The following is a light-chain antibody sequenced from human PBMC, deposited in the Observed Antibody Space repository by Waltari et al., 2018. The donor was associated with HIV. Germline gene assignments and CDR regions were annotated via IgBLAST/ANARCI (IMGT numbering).Light chain of an antibody. Sequence: QSVLTQPPSASGTPGQRIIISCSGSTSNIGTNNVNWYQQLPGTTPRLLMRSNIQRPSGVPDRCAGSRSGTAASRAISGLQAEDEADYYCSAWDGSLGAWMFGGGTKLTVL. J-gene: IGLJ3*02. CDR1: TSNIGTNN. V-gene: IGLV1-44*01. CDR3: SAWDGSLGAWM. CDR2: SNI.